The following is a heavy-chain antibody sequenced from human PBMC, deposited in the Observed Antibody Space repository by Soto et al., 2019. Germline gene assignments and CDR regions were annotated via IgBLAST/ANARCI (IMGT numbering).Heavy chain of an antibody. J-gene: IGHJ6*02. CDR3: ARDRGYDAHDYYYNAMDV. V-gene: IGHV3-21*06. CDR2: IRGFSPYT. D-gene: IGHD3-10*01. CDR1: GLTFSTYT. Sequence: GGSLRLSCLASGLTFSTYTMNWVRQAPGKGLEWVSGIRGFSPYTFYAESVKGRFTISRDNAKNSLYLQMNSLRAEDTAVYYCARDRGYDAHDYYYNAMDVWGQGTTVTVSS.